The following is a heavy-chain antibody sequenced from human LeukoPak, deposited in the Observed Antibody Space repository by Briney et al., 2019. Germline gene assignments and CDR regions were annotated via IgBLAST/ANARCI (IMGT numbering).Heavy chain of an antibody. CDR1: GFTFSSYG. Sequence: SGGSLRLSCAASGFTFSSYGMSWVRQAPGKGLEWVSAISNSGGSTPYADSVKGRFTISRDNSKNTLYLQMNSLRAEDTAVYYCAKDQSEIRFLEWLFLYYFDYWGQGTLVTVSS. J-gene: IGHJ4*02. D-gene: IGHD3-3*01. CDR3: AKDQSEIRFLEWLFLYYFDY. CDR2: ISNSGGST. V-gene: IGHV3-23*01.